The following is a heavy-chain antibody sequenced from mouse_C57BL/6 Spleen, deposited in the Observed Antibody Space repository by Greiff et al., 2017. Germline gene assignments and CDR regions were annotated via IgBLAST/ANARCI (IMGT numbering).Heavy chain of an antibody. D-gene: IGHD2-12*01. Sequence: EVKLLESGPGLVKPSQSLSLTCSVTGYSITSGYYWNWIRQFPGNKLEWMGYISYDGSNNYNPSLKNRISITRDTSKNQFFLKLNSVTTEDTATYYGARGLLYAWFAYWGQVTLVTVSA. CDR1: GYSITSGYY. CDR2: ISYDGSN. J-gene: IGHJ3*01. CDR3: ARGLLYAWFAY. V-gene: IGHV3-6*01.